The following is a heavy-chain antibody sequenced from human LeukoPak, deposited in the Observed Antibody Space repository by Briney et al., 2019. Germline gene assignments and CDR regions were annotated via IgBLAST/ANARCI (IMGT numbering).Heavy chain of an antibody. CDR1: GYTFTSYG. J-gene: IGHJ6*03. CDR3: ARGGSPIFYYYIDV. V-gene: IGHV1-2*02. D-gene: IGHD2-2*01. Sequence: ASVKVSCKASGYTFTSYGISWVRQAPGQGLEWMGWINPNSGGTNYGQKFQGRVTMTRDTSISTGYMELSRLRSDDTAVYYCARGGSPIFYYYIDVWGMGTTVTISS. CDR2: INPNSGGT.